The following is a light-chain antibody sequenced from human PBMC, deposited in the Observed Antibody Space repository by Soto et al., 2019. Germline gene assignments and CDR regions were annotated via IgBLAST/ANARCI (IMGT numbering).Light chain of an antibody. J-gene: IGKJ1*01. CDR2: KAS. V-gene: IGKV1-5*03. CDR3: QHYNSYSEA. CDR1: QAVPNN. Sequence: DIHLTQSPSFLSASVGDRVTITCRPSQAVPNNMAWYQQKPGKAPKLLIYKASTLKSGVPSRFSGSGSGTEFTLTISSLQPDDFATYYCQHYNSYSEAFGQGTKV.